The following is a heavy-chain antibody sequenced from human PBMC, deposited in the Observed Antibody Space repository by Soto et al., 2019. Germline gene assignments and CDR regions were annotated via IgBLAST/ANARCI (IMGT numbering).Heavy chain of an antibody. CDR3: AIFPAKAGFDY. CDR1: GITFSTFS. J-gene: IGHJ4*02. CDR2: ITGGSGFT. V-gene: IGHV3-23*01. Sequence: GSLIVSWASSGITFSTFSMNCVLQAPGKGLEWVSGITGGSGFTFYADSVKGRFTISRDDSENTLFLQMNSLRAEDTAVYYCAIFPAKAGFDYWGQGTLVTVSS. D-gene: IGHD3-10*01.